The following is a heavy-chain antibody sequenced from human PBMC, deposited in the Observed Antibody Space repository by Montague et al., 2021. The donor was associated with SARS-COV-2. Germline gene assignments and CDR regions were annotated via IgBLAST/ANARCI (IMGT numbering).Heavy chain of an antibody. D-gene: IGHD2-2*01. V-gene: IGHV4-34*01. CDR1: RGSFSGYY. Sequence: SETLPLTCTVHRGSFSGYYWTWFRQPPGKGLEWFGEINHSGGVNYNPSLKSRVTISVDTSKNHFSLKLRSVTAADTAIYYCARGYCSSTTCYQSLHYWGQGTLVAVSS. J-gene: IGHJ4*02. CDR2: INHSGGV. CDR3: ARGYCSSTTCYQSLHY.